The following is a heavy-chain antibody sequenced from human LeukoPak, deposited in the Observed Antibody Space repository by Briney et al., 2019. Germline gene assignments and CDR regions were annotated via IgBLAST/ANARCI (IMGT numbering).Heavy chain of an antibody. CDR3: ARRVIYSGYEKRFDY. CDR2: ISYSGTT. V-gene: IGHV4-30-4*01. J-gene: IGHJ4*02. CDR1: GGSISSDDYY. D-gene: IGHD5-12*01. Sequence: SETLSLTCTVSGGSISSDDYYWSWIRQPPGKGLEWIGYISYSGTTYYNPSLTSRITISVDTSKNQFSLKLSSMTAADTAVYYCARRVIYSGYEKRFDYWGQGTLVTVSS.